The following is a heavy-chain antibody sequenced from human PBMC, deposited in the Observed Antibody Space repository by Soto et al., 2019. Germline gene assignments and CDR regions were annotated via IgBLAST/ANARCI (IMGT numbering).Heavy chain of an antibody. V-gene: IGHV3-11*01. D-gene: IGHD6-13*01. CDR1: GFTFSDYY. Sequence: QVQLVESGGGLVKPGGSLRLSCAASGFTFSDYYMSWIRQAPGKGLEWVSHIRSSGETMYYADSVKGRFTISRDNAKNSLYLEMNSLRDEDTAVYYCATNGGSSNWYLPFDYWGQGTLVTVSS. J-gene: IGHJ4*02. CDR3: ATNGGSSNWYLPFDY. CDR2: IRSSGETM.